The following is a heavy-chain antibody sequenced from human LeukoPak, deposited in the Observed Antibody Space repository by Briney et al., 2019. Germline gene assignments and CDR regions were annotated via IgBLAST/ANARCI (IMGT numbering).Heavy chain of an antibody. CDR2: IYYSGST. J-gene: IGHJ6*02. V-gene: IGHV4-59*01. Sequence: SETLSLTCTVSGGSISSYYWSWIRQPPGKGLEWIGYIYYSGSTNYNPSLKSRVTISVDTSKNQFSLKLSSVTAADTAVYYCARRRPYSSSFNYYYYYGMDVWGQGTTVTVSS. CDR3: ARRRPYSSSFNYYYYYGMDV. CDR1: GGSISSYY. D-gene: IGHD6-6*01.